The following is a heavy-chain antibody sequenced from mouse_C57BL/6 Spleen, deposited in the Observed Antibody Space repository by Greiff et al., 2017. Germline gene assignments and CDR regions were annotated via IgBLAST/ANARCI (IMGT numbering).Heavy chain of an antibody. CDR2: INYDGSST. J-gene: IGHJ4*01. Sequence: EVKLMESEGGLVQPGSSMKLSCTASGFTFSDYYMAWVRQVPEKGLEWVANINYDGSSTYYLDSLKSRFIISRDNAKNILYLQMSSLKSEDTATYYCAREDENAMDYWGQGTSVTVSS. CDR1: GFTFSDYY. V-gene: IGHV5-16*01. CDR3: AREDENAMDY.